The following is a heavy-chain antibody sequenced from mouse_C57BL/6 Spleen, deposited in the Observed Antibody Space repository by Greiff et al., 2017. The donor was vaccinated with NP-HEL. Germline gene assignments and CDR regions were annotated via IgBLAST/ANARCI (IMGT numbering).Heavy chain of an antibody. V-gene: IGHV1-85*01. D-gene: IGHD1-1*02. Sequence: QVQLKESGPELVKPGASVKLSCKASGYTFTSYDINWVKQRPGQGLEWIGWIYPRDGSTKYKEKLKGKATLTVDTSSSTAYMELHSLTSEDSAVYFCARLIGYYGPPHWGQGTLVTVSA. CDR2: IYPRDGST. J-gene: IGHJ3*01. CDR1: GYTFTSYD. CDR3: ARLIGYYGPPH.